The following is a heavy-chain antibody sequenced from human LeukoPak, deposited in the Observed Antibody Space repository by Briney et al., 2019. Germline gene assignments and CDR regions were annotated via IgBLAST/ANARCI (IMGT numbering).Heavy chain of an antibody. CDR3: AREYSAFDY. D-gene: IGHD5-12*01. V-gene: IGHV4-61*08. J-gene: IGHJ4*02. CDR2: IYYSGST. CDR1: GDPITTSSDY. Sequence: PSETLSLTCTVSGDPITTSSDYKWIWIRQTPRKGLEWIGYIYYSGSTNYNPSLQSRVTISVDTSNNQFSLRLTSVTAADTAVYYCAREYSAFDYWGQGALVTVSS.